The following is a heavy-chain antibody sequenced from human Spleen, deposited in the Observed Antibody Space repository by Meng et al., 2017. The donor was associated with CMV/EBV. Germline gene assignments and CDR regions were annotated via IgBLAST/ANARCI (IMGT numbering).Heavy chain of an antibody. CDR2: IHYGGYT. CDR3: ARDRYSYGNRAPFDY. V-gene: IGHV4-39*02. CDR1: GASVTSSSYN. D-gene: IGHD5-18*01. J-gene: IGHJ4*02. Sequence: SETLSLTCTVSGASVTSSSYNWGWIRQPPGKGLEWIGNIHYGGYTYYTPAHKSRVTISVDRTRNQLSLKLRSVTAADTAVYYCARDRYSYGNRAPFDYWGQGTLVTVSS.